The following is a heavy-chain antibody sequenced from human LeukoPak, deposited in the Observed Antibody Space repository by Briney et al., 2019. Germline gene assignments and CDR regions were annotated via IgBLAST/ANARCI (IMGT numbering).Heavy chain of an antibody. CDR3: ARGGRGWYNDWFDP. CDR2: LYNSGHT. CDR1: GGSISSYY. D-gene: IGHD6-19*01. J-gene: IGHJ5*02. Sequence: PSETLSLTYTVSGGSISSYYWSWIRQTPGKGLEWIGYLYNSGHTNYNPSLKSRVTISVDTSKSEISLKMISVTAADTAVYYCARGGRGWYNDWFDPWGQGTLVTVSS. V-gene: IGHV4-59*01.